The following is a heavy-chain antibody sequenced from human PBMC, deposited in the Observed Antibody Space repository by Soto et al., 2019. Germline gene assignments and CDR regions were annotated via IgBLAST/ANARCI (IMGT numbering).Heavy chain of an antibody. V-gene: IGHV1-18*04. CDR1: GYTFTTYG. CDR3: ARDPASAYSTSSFDC. J-gene: IGHJ4*02. CDR2: ISAYDGST. D-gene: IGHD6-6*01. Sequence: GASVKVSCKASGYTFTTYGITWVRQAPGQGLEWMGWISAYDGSTNYAQKFQGRVSMTTDSSTNTAYMDLRSLRSDDTALYYCARDPASAYSTSSFDCWGQGSLVTV.